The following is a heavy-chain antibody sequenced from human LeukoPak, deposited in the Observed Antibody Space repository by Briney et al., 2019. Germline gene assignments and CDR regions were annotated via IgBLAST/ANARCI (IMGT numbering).Heavy chain of an antibody. CDR1: GFTFSSYW. D-gene: IGHD4-23*01. J-gene: IGHJ4*02. Sequence: PGGSLRLSCAASGFTFSSYWMTWVRQAPGKGLEWVANIKQDGREKYYADSVKGRFTIPRDNAKNSLYLQMNSLRAEDTAVYYCAGGAAGGYWGQGTLVTVSS. CDR2: IKQDGREK. V-gene: IGHV3-7*04. CDR3: AGGAAGGY.